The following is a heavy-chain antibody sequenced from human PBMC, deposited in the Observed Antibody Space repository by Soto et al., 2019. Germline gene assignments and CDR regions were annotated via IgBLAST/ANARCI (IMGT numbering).Heavy chain of an antibody. Sequence: EVQLLESGGGLVQPGGSLRLSCAASGFTFSSYAMSWVRQAPGKGLEWVSAISGSGASTYYANSVKGRFTISRDNSKNTRYLQMSSLRAEDTAVYDCAKVLGSSGWVYWYFDLWGRGTLVTVSS. CDR3: AKVLGSSGWVYWYFDL. V-gene: IGHV3-23*01. CDR2: ISGSGAST. CDR1: GFTFSSYA. J-gene: IGHJ2*01. D-gene: IGHD6-19*01.